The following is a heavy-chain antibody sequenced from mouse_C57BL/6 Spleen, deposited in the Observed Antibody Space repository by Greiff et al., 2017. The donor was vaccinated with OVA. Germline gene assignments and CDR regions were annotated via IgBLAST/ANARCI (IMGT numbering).Heavy chain of an antibody. CDR1: GYTFTSYT. J-gene: IGHJ2*01. CDR2: INPSSGYT. Sequence: VQLQESGAELARPGASVKMSCKASGYTFTSYTMHWVKQRPGQGLEWIGYINPSSGYTKYNQKFKGKATLTADKSSSTAYMQLSSLTSEDSAVYDCARSGDDYDGYFDYGGQGTTLTVSS. CDR3: ARSGDDYDGYFDY. V-gene: IGHV1-4*01. D-gene: IGHD2-4*01.